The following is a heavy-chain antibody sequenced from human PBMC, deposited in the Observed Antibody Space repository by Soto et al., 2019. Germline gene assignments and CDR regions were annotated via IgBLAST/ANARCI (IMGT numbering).Heavy chain of an antibody. D-gene: IGHD2-15*01. Sequence: QLQLQESGPGLVKPSETLSLTCTVSGGSISSGPYSWGWIRQPPGEGLEWIGTFHYSESTHYNPPRESRITISVETSKDQFSLKVSSMTVADTAVYYCARLGGYCSSGNCYGYYGMDVWGQGNTVTVSS. CDR3: ARLGGYCSSGNCYGYYGMDV. V-gene: IGHV4-39*01. J-gene: IGHJ6*02. CDR1: GGSISSGPYS. CDR2: FHYSEST.